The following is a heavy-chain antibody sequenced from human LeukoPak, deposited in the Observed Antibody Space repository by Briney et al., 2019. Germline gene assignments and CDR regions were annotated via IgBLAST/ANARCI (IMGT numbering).Heavy chain of an antibody. V-gene: IGHV4-34*01. CDR3: ARGSRRYSSGWYNWFDP. D-gene: IGHD6-19*01. CDR2: INHSGST. CDR1: GGSFSGYY. Sequence: PSETLSLTCAVYGGSFSGYYWSWIRQPPGKGLEWIGEINHSGSTYYNPSLKSRVTISVDTSKNQFSLKLSSVTAADTAVYYCARGSRRYSSGWYNWFDPWGQGTLVTVSS. J-gene: IGHJ5*02.